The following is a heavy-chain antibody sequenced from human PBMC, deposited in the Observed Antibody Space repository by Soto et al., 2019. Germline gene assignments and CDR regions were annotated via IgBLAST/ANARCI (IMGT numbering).Heavy chain of an antibody. CDR2: VHISGHS. D-gene: IGHD1-1*01. V-gene: IGHV4-4*02. CDR1: GGSVRSPDW. CDR3: ARVRQGCSANNCYFDP. J-gene: IGHJ5*01. Sequence: PSETLSLTCTLSGGSVRSPDWWNWVRQSPDKGLEWIAEVHISGHSNYNPSLMSRVSVSIDSSKNQFYLNLNSVTAADTAIYYCARVRQGCSANNCYFDPWGQGTQVTVS.